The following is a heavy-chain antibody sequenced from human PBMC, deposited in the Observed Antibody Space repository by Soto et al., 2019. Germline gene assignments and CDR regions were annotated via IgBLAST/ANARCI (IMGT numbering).Heavy chain of an antibody. D-gene: IGHD1-1*01. V-gene: IGHV3-33*01. Sequence: QVQLVESGGGVVQPGRSLRLSCAASGFTFSSYGMHWVRQAPGKGLEWVAVIWYDGSNKYYADSVKGRFTISRDNSKNTLYLQMNSLGAEDTAVYYCARGSMAPTAWRGMDVWGQGTTVTVSS. CDR3: ARGSMAPTAWRGMDV. CDR2: IWYDGSNK. J-gene: IGHJ6*02. CDR1: GFTFSSYG.